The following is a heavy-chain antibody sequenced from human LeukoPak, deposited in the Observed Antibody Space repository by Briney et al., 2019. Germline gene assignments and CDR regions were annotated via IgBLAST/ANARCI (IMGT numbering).Heavy chain of an antibody. J-gene: IGHJ4*02. D-gene: IGHD3-3*01. CDR3: ARDDFWSGYPKYYFDY. CDR1: GGSISSYY. V-gene: IGHV4-59*01. Sequence: SETLSLTCTVSGGSISSYYWSWIRQPPGKGLEWIGYIYYSGSTNYNPSLKSRVTISVDTSKNQFSLKLSSVTAADTAVYYCARDDFWSGYPKYYFDYWGQGTLVTVSS. CDR2: IYYSGST.